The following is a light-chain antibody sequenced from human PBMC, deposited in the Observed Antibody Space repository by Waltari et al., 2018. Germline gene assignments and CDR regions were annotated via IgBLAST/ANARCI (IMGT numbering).Light chain of an antibody. CDR2: GAS. V-gene: IGKV1-39*01. J-gene: IGKJ2*01. CDR1: QSISSN. Sequence: DIQMTQSPSSLSASVGDRVTITCRASQSISSNLNWNQQKPGKAPKLLIYGASSLQSGVPSRFRGSGSGTDFTLTISSLQPEDFATYYCQETYSTLYTFGQGTKLEIK. CDR3: QETYSTLYT.